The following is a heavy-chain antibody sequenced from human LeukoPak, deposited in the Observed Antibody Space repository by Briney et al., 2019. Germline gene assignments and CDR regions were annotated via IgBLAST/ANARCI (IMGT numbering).Heavy chain of an antibody. Sequence: ASVKVSCKASGGTFSSYAISWVRQAPGQGLEWMGWINPNSGGTNYAQKFQRRVTMTRDTSISTAYMELSRLRSDDTAVYYCARDGDSSGYSQAFDIWGQGTMVTVSS. D-gene: IGHD3-22*01. V-gene: IGHV1-2*02. CDR2: INPNSGGT. CDR1: GGTFSSYA. J-gene: IGHJ3*02. CDR3: ARDGDSSGYSQAFDI.